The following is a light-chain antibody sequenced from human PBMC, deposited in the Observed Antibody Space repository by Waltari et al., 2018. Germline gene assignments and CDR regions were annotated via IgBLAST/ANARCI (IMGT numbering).Light chain of an antibody. CDR1: QSVSIN. J-gene: IGKJ4*01. CDR2: GAS. V-gene: IGKV3-15*01. CDR3: QQYHDWPLT. Sequence: EIVITQSPGTLSVSPGDRATLLCRTSQSVSINLAWYQRKPGQAPRLLIYGASTRATGIPAMFSGSGSGTEFSLTISRVQSEDFAIFFCQQYHDWPLTCGGGTKVEIK.